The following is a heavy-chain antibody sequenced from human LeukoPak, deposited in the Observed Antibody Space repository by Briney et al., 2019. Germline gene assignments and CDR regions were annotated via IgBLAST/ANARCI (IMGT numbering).Heavy chain of an antibody. CDR2: IYPGDADT. D-gene: IGHD1-1*01. Sequence: GESLKISCEGLGYTFASYWIGWVRQMPGKGLEWMGIIYPGDADTRYSPSFRGRVTISADRTTSSAHLHWRSLNASDTAMYYCARPTTAISDAFDVWGHGTMVIVSS. CDR3: ARPTTAISDAFDV. V-gene: IGHV5-51*01. J-gene: IGHJ3*01. CDR1: GYTFASYW.